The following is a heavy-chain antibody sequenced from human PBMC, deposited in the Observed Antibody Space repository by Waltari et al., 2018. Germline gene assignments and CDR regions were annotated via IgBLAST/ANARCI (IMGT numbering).Heavy chain of an antibody. D-gene: IGHD2-21*02. J-gene: IGHJ4*02. CDR1: GCTFGDYG. CDR2: IRSKANGETT. V-gene: IGHV3-49*03. CDR3: TRASSNIVVVTLHFDY. Sequence: EVQLVESGGGLVQPGRSLRLSCTASGCTFGDYGLNWFRQAPGKGLEWLGFIRSKANGETTDYAASVKGRFSISRDDSKSIAYLQMNSLKVEDTPVYYCTRASSNIVVVTLHFDYWGQGTLVTVSS.